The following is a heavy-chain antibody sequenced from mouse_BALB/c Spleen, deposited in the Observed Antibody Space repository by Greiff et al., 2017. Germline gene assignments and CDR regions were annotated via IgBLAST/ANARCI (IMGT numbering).Heavy chain of an antibody. CDR2: ISSGSSTI. D-gene: IGHD1-1*01. V-gene: IGHV5-17*02. J-gene: IGHJ4*01. Sequence: EVQLVESGGGLVQPGGSRKLSCAASGFTFSSFGMHWVRQAPEKGLEWVAYISSGSSTIYYADTVKGRFTISRDNPKNTLFLQMTSLRSEDTAMYYCARCYGSSSNYAMDYWGQGTSVTVSS. CDR3: ARCYGSSSNYAMDY. CDR1: GFTFSSFG.